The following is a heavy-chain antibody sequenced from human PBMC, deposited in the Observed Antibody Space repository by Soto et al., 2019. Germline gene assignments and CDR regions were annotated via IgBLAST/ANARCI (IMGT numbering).Heavy chain of an antibody. CDR1: GFTFSSYA. CDR2: ISGSGGST. J-gene: IGHJ4*02. V-gene: IGHV3-23*01. CDR3: AKEGDSSWSDY. D-gene: IGHD6-13*01. Sequence: XGSLGLSCAASGFTFSSYAMTWVRQAPGKGLEWVSAISGSGGSTYYADSVKGRFTISRDNSKSTLYLQMNSLRVEDTAVYYCAKEGDSSWSDYWGQGTLVTVSS.